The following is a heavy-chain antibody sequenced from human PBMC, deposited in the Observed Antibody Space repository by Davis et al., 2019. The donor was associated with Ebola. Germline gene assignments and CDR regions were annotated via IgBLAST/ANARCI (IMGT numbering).Heavy chain of an antibody. V-gene: IGHV3-64*01. J-gene: IGHJ4*02. CDR3: ARRLGYNDY. Sequence: GESLKISCAASGFTFSSYAMHWVRQAPGKGLEYVSAISSNGGSTYYANSVKGRFTISRDNSKNTLYLQMGSLRAEDMAVYYCARRLGYNDYWGQGTLVTVSS. D-gene: IGHD5-24*01. CDR2: ISSNGGST. CDR1: GFTFSSYA.